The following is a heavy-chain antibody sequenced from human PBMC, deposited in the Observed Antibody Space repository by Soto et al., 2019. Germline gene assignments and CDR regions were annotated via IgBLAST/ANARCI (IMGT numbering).Heavy chain of an antibody. CDR3: AKWHTYYYDSRGFSGFDC. CDR1: GFTFSSYG. D-gene: IGHD3-22*01. V-gene: IGHV3-30*18. J-gene: IGHJ4*02. CDR2: ISYDGSNK. Sequence: PGGSLRLSCAASGFTFSSYGMHWVRQAPGKGLEWVAVISYDGSNKYYADSVKGRFTISRDNSKNTLYLQMNSLRAEDTAAYYCAKWHTYYYDSRGFSGFDCWGRGTLVTVSS.